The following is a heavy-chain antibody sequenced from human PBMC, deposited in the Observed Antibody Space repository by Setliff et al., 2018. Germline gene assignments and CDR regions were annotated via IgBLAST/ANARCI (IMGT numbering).Heavy chain of an antibody. J-gene: IGHJ4*02. Sequence: SETLSLTCTVSGYSISSGHYWGWIRQPPGKGLEWIGYIYYSGSTNYNPSLKSRVTISVDTSKNQFSLKLSSVTAADTAVYYCARALYSYDFDYWGQGTLVTVSS. CDR1: GYSISSGHY. D-gene: IGHD5-18*01. CDR3: ARALYSYDFDY. V-gene: IGHV4-61*01. CDR2: IYYSGST.